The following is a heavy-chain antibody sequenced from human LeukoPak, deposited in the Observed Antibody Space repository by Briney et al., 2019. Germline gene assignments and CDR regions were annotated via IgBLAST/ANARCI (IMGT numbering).Heavy chain of an antibody. D-gene: IGHD3-9*01. Sequence: PSETLSLTCTVSGGSISSGSYYWSWIRQPAGKGLEWIGRIYTSGSTNYNPSLKSRVTISVDTSKNQFSLKLSSVTAADTAVYYCARHTGRYFDWSYSKVDWFDPWGQGTLVTVSS. CDR3: ARHTGRYFDWSYSKVDWFDP. CDR2: IYTSGST. CDR1: GGSISSGSYY. J-gene: IGHJ5*02. V-gene: IGHV4-61*02.